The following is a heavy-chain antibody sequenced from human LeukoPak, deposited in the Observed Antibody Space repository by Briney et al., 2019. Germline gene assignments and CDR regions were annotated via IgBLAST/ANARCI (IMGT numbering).Heavy chain of an antibody. CDR2: INPNSGGT. V-gene: IGHV1-2*02. CDR3: ARDSVGGVSGWPENYFDY. CDR1: GYTFTGYY. D-gene: IGHD6-19*01. Sequence: ASVKVSCKASGYTFTGYYMHWVRQAPGQGLEWMGWINPNSGGTNYAQKFQGRVTMTRDTSISTAYMELSRLRSDDTAVYYCARDSVGGVSGWPENYFDYWGQGTLVTVSS. J-gene: IGHJ4*02.